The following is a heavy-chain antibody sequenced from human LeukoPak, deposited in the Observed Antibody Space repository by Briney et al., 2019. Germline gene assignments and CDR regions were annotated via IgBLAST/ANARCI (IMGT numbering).Heavy chain of an antibody. Sequence: GGSLRLSCAASGFTFSSYWMHWVRQAPGKGLEWVANIKQDGSEKYYVDSVKGRFTISRDNAKNSLYLQMNSLRAEDTAVYYCARDGSGYYYDSSGQDWGQGTLVTVSS. V-gene: IGHV3-7*01. CDR2: IKQDGSEK. CDR1: GFTFSSYW. D-gene: IGHD3-22*01. J-gene: IGHJ4*02. CDR3: ARDGSGYYYDSSGQD.